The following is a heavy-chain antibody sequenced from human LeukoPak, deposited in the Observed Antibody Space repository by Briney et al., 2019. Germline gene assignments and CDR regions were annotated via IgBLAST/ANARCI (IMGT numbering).Heavy chain of an antibody. CDR2: ISSTSSAI. D-gene: IGHD1-26*01. CDR3: ARVIGSHSDSAY. V-gene: IGHV3-48*04. CDR1: GFTFSRYS. J-gene: IGHJ4*02. Sequence: GGSLRLSCAASGFTFSRYSINWVRQAPGKGLEWVSYISSTSSAIYYADSVKGRFTISRDNVKNSLYLQMNSLRAEDTAVYYCARVIGSHSDSAYWGQGTLVTVSS.